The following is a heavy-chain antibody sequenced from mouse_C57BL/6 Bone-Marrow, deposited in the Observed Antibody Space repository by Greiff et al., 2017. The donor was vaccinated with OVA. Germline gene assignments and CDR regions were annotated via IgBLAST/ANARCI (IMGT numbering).Heavy chain of an antibody. CDR3: ARFYGSSYYFDY. D-gene: IGHD1-1*01. Sequence: DVKLQESGGGLVQPGGSLSLSCAASGFTFTDYYMSWVRQPPGQALEWLGFIRNKANGYTTEYSASVKGRFTISRDNSQSILYLQMNALRAEDSATYYCARFYGSSYYFDYWGQGTTLTVSS. CDR1: GFTFTDYY. CDR2: IRNKANGYTT. V-gene: IGHV7-3*01. J-gene: IGHJ2*01.